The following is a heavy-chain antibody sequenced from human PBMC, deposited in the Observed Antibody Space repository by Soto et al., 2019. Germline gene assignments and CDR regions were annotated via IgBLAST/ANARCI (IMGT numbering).Heavy chain of an antibody. D-gene: IGHD3-10*01. CDR2: IYYSGNT. CDR1: GGSISNAAYY. Sequence: SETLSLTCNVSGGSISNAAYYWGWIRQPPGKGLECIGIIYYSGNTYYSPSLKSRVTMSVDTSKNQFSLKLSSVSAADTSMFYCARVYGSGSYFFDSWGQGTLVTVSS. J-gene: IGHJ4*02. CDR3: ARVYGSGSYFFDS. V-gene: IGHV4-39*01.